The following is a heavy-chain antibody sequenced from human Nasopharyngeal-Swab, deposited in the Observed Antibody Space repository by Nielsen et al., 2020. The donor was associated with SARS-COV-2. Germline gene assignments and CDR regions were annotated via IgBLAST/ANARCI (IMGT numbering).Heavy chain of an antibody. CDR2: ISGGGDIT. D-gene: IGHD2-21*01. CDR1: GFTFSNYV. V-gene: IGHV3-23*01. CDR3: AKAVVIRTRVAFDF. Sequence: ESLKISCAASGFTFSNYVMSWVRQAPGKGLEWVSAISGGGDITAYADSVRGRFTISRDNSRDTLYLQMNSLRAEDTAIYYCAKAVVIRTRVAFDFWGQGTMVTVSS. J-gene: IGHJ3*01.